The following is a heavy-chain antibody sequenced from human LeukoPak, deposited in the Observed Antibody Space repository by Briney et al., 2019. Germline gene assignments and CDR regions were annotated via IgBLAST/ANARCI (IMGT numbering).Heavy chain of an antibody. Sequence: ASVKVSSKASGYTFTSYGISWVRQAPGQGLEWMGWISAYNGDTNYAQKLQGRVTMTTDTSTSTAYMELRSLRSDDTAVYYCARGVRMQHDFDYWGQGTLVTVSS. J-gene: IGHJ4*02. V-gene: IGHV1-18*01. D-gene: IGHD3-10*01. CDR3: ARGVRMQHDFDY. CDR2: ISAYNGDT. CDR1: GYTFTSYG.